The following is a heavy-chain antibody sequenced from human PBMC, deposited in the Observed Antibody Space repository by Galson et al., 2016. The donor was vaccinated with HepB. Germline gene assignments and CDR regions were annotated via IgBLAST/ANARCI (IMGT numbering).Heavy chain of an antibody. CDR3: ARDVSLFIRASDI. Sequence: SLRLSCAASGFTFSAYNMKWVRQAPGKGLEWVSYIGDTGSFTVYSDSVKGRFTISRDNAENSLYLQLNSLRAEDTAVYYCARDVSLFIRASDIWGQGTMVTVSS. CDR1: GFTFSAYN. D-gene: IGHD3-10*02. J-gene: IGHJ3*02. CDR2: IGDTGSFT. V-gene: IGHV3-21*01.